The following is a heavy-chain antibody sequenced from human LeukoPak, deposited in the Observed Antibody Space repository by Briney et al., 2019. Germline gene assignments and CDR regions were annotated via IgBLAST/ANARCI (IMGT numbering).Heavy chain of an antibody. Sequence: SVKVSCKASGGTFSSYAISWVRQAPGQGLEWMGGIIPIFGTANYAQKFQGRVTITTDESTSTAYMELSSLRSEDTAVYYCARDYIGGYAPFDPWSQGTLVTVSS. CDR3: ARDYIGGYAPFDP. CDR2: IIPIFGTA. CDR1: GGTFSSYA. J-gene: IGHJ5*02. V-gene: IGHV1-69*05. D-gene: IGHD3-22*01.